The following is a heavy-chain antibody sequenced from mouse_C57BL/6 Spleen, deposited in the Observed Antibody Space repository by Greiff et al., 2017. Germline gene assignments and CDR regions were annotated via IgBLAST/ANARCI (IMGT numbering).Heavy chain of an antibody. CDR3: AREGTYYYGSRGYFDV. V-gene: IGHV1-69*01. CDR2: IDPSDSYT. J-gene: IGHJ1*03. CDR1: GYTFTSYW. Sequence: QVQLQQPGAELVMPGASVKLSCKASGYTFTSYWMHWVKQRPGQGLEWIGEIDPSDSYTNYNQKFKGKSTLTVDKSSSTAYMQLSSLTSEDAAVYYCAREGTYYYGSRGYFDVWGTGTTGTVSS. D-gene: IGHD1-1*01.